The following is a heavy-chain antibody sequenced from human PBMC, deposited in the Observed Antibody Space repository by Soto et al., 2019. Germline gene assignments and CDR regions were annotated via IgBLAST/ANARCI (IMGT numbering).Heavy chain of an antibody. D-gene: IGHD5-18*01. CDR3: ATLYSYGQRGYYLDY. V-gene: IGHV4-39*01. J-gene: IGHJ4*02. Sequence: PSKTLSLTCTVSGGSISSSSYYWGWIRQPPGKGLAWIGSIYYSGSTYYNPSLKSRVAISVDTSKNQFSLKLSSVTAADTAVYYFATLYSYGQRGYYLDYLGQGTLVTVSS. CDR1: GGSISSSSYY. CDR2: IYYSGST.